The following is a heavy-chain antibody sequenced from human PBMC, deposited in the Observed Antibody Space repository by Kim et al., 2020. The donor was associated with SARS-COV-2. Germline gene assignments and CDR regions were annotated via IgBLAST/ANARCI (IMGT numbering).Heavy chain of an antibody. CDR2: ISSNGGST. J-gene: IGHJ3*02. CDR1: GFTFSSYA. Sequence: GGSLRLSCSASGFTFSSYAMHWVRQAPGKGLEYVSAISSNGGSTYYADSVKGRFTISRDNSKNTLYLQMSSLRAEDTAVYYCVKIKTKYYYDSSGRAPGAFDIWGQGTMVTVSS. D-gene: IGHD3-22*01. V-gene: IGHV3-64D*06. CDR3: VKIKTKYYYDSSGRAPGAFDI.